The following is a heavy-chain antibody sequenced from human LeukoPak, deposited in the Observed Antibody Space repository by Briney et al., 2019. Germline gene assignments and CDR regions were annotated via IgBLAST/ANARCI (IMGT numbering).Heavy chain of an antibody. CDR2: IKQDGSEK. CDR3: ATAAGTLRSAEYFQH. V-gene: IGHV3-7*01. J-gene: IGHJ1*01. CDR1: GFTFSSYW. Sequence: GGSLRLSCAASGFTFSSYWMSWVRQAPGKGLEWVSNIKQDGSEKYYVDSVKGRFTISRDNAKNSLSLQMNSLRAGDTAVYYCATAAGTLRSAEYFQHWGQGTLVTVSS. D-gene: IGHD6-13*01.